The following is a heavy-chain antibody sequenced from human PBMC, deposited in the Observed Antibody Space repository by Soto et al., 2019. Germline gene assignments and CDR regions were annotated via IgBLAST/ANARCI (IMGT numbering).Heavy chain of an antibody. V-gene: IGHV3-33*01. D-gene: IGHD3-22*01. CDR2: IWYDGSNK. CDR3: SRDSSGYYYGITGWFDP. CDR1: GFTFSSYG. Sequence: ESGGGVVQPGRSLRLSCAASGFTFSSYGMHWVRQAPGKGLEWVAVIWYDGSNKYYADSVKGRFTISRDNSKNTLYLQMNSLRAEDTAVYYCSRDSSGYYYGITGWFDPWGQGTLVTVSS. J-gene: IGHJ5*02.